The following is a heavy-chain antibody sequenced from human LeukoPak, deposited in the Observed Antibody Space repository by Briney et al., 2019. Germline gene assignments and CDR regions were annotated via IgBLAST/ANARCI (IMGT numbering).Heavy chain of an antibody. CDR2: IYYSGST. J-gene: IGHJ3*02. CDR1: GGSISSSSYY. V-gene: IGHV4-39*07. Sequence: PSETLSLTCTVSGGSISSSSYYWGWIRQPPGKGLEWIGSIYYSGSTYYNPSLKSRVTISVDTSKNQFSLKLSSVTAADTAVYYCARDDHYGSGSSLGAFDIWGQGTMVTVSS. CDR3: ARDDHYGSGSSLGAFDI. D-gene: IGHD3-10*01.